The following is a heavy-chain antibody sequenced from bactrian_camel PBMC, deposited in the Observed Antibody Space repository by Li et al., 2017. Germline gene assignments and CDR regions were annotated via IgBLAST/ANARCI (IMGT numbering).Heavy chain of an antibody. D-gene: IGHD5*01. CDR2: LSPGSGST. CDR3: VYIPGDCARFGLKPLTHIPS. CDR1: GYGYASYC. Sequence: VQLVESGGGSVQVGESLTLSCAIYGYGYASYCMGWFRQVPGKEREGVAALSPGSGSTTYADSVKGRFTISHDMDKKTLHLQMNSLKTEDTAVYYCVYIPGDCARFGLKPLTHIPSGVRGPRSPSP. V-gene: IGHV3S42*01. J-gene: IGHJ4*01.